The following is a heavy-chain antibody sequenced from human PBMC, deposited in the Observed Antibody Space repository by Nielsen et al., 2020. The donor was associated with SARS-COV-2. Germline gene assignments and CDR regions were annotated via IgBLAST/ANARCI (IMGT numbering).Heavy chain of an antibody. D-gene: IGHD3-10*01. Sequence: LRLSCAVSGGSISSGGYSWSWIRQPPGKGLEWIGYIYHSGSTYYNPSLKSRVTISVDRSKNQFSLKLSSVTAADTAVYYCARAKGSAGYDYWGQGTLVTSPQ. V-gene: IGHV4-30-2*01. J-gene: IGHJ4*02. CDR2: IYHSGST. CDR1: GGSISSGGYS. CDR3: ARAKGSAGYDY.